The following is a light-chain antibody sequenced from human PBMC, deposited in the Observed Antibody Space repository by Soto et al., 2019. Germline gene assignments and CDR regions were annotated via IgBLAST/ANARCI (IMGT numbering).Light chain of an antibody. CDR1: SSDVGSHNL. CDR2: EAT. CDR3: CSYVDSSTFRYF. Sequence: QSVLTQPASVSGSPGQSITISCTGTSSDVGSHNLVSWYQQHPGKAPKLMIYEATKRPSGVSDRFSGSKSGNTASLTISGLQTEDEADYYCCSYVDSSTFRYFFGTGTKVTVL. J-gene: IGLJ1*01. V-gene: IGLV2-23*02.